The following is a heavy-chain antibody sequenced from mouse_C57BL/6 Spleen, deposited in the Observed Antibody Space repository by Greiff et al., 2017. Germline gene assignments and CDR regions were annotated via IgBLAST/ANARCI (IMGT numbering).Heavy chain of an antibody. J-gene: IGHJ3*01. Sequence: QVQLQQSGAELVRPGASVTLSCKASGYTFTDYEMHWVKQTPVHGLEWIGAIDPETGGTAYNQKFKGKAILTADKSSSTAYMELRSLTSEDSAVYYCTRCGGGNYEFAYWGQGTLVTVSA. V-gene: IGHV1-15*01. CDR2: IDPETGGT. D-gene: IGHD2-1*01. CDR1: GYTFTDYE. CDR3: TRCGGGNYEFAY.